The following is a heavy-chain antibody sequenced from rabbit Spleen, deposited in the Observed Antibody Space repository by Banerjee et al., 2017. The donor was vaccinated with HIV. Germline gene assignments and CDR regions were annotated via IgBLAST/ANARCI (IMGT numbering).Heavy chain of an antibody. Sequence: QEQLEESGGDLVKPGASLTLTCTASGFSFSSSDYMCWVRQAPGKGLEWISCIAGSSSDFTYSASWAKGRFTISKTSSTTVTLQMTSLTAADTATYFCARYTGSSFSSYGMDLWGQGTLVTVS. D-gene: IGHD8-1*01. CDR3: ARYTGSSFSSYGMDL. CDR1: GFSFSSSDY. CDR2: IAGSSSDFT. J-gene: IGHJ6*01. V-gene: IGHV1S45*01.